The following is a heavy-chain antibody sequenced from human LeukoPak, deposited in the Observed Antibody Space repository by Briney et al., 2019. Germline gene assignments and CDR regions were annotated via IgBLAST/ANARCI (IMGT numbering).Heavy chain of an antibody. CDR3: SKDRIEGSPTYFDI. Sequence: PWGSLRLSCTASGYTFSSCGMNWVRQAPGKGLEWVAFMRYDRSNKYYADSLKGRFTISRDNSKNTLYLQMNSLRAEDTAVYYCSKDRIEGSPTYFDIWGQGTLVTVSS. D-gene: IGHD2-15*01. J-gene: IGHJ4*02. V-gene: IGHV3-30*02. CDR1: GYTFSSCG. CDR2: MRYDRSNK.